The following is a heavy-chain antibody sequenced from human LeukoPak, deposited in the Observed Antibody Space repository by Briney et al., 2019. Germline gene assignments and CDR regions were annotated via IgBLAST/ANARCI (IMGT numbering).Heavy chain of an antibody. J-gene: IGHJ4*02. Sequence: GGSLRLSCAASGFTFSSYAMTWVRQAPGKGLEWVSGISGSGGRTDYADSVKGRFTMSGDDSKKTLYLQMNSLRAEDTAVYYCAKERLYSSSWYNFDYWGQGTRVTVSS. D-gene: IGHD6-13*01. V-gene: IGHV3-23*01. CDR2: ISGSGGRT. CDR3: AKERLYSSSWYNFDY. CDR1: GFTFSSYA.